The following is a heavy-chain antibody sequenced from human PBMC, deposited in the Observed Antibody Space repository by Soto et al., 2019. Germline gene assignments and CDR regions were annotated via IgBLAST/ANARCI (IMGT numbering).Heavy chain of an antibody. CDR2: ISYDGSNT. CDR1: GFTFSSYG. V-gene: IGHV3-30*18. J-gene: IGHJ4*02. D-gene: IGHD1-26*01. Sequence: QVQLVESGGGVVQPGRSLRLSCVASGFTFSSYGMHWVRQAPGKGLEWVAIISYDGSNTYYADSVKGRFTISRDNSKNTXYXXRNSLRAEDTSVYYCAKEGGLSGSYYISSSYYFDYWGQGTLVTVSS. CDR3: AKEGGLSGSYYISSSYYFDY.